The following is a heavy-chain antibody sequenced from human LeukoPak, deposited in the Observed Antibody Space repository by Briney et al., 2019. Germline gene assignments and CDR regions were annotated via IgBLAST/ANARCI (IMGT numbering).Heavy chain of an antibody. CDR3: ARSGGCSGGSCYSSAFDI. D-gene: IGHD2-15*01. J-gene: IGHJ3*02. Sequence: PSQTLSLTCTVSGGSISSGSYYWSWIRQPPGKGLEWIGEINHSGSTNYNPSLKSRVTISVDTSKNQFSLKLSSVTAADTAVYYCARSGGCSGGSCYSSAFDIWGQGTMVTVSS. V-gene: IGHV4-30-2*01. CDR2: INHSGST. CDR1: GGSISSGSYY.